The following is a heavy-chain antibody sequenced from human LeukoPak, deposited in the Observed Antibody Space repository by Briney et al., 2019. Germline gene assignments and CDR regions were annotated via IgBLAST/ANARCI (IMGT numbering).Heavy chain of an antibody. D-gene: IGHD3-22*01. CDR1: GFTFSSYA. V-gene: IGHV3-23*01. CDR2: ISGSGGST. CDR3: AKDNAPFITMIATDY. J-gene: IGHJ4*02. Sequence: GGSPRLSCAASGFTFSSYAMSWVRQAPGKGLEWVSAISGSGGSTYYADSVKGRFTIPRDNSKNTLYLQMNSLRAEDTAVYYCAKDNAPFITMIATDYWGQGTLVTVSS.